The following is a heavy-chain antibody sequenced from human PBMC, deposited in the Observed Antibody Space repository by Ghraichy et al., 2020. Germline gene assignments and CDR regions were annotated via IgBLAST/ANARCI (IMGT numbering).Heavy chain of an antibody. CDR1: GGAISSSAYS. J-gene: IGHJ4*02. V-gene: IGHV4-30-2*01. CDR3: ARALNNVGFDY. Sequence: PLSLTCAVSGGAISSSAYSWTWVRQPPEKGLEWIAYVYYDGSTYYNPSLKSRVTISLDNSKNQFSLELTSVTAADTAVYYCARALNNVGFDYWGQGTLVTVSS. CDR2: VYYDGST. D-gene: IGHD1/OR15-1a*01.